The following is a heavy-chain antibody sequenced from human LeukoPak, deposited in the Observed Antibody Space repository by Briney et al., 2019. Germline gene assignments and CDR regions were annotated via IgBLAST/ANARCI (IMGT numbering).Heavy chain of an antibody. CDR3: AREDSSGYYFDY. CDR2: ISPKSGGT. CDR1: GYIFTVYY. V-gene: IGHV1-2*02. J-gene: IGHJ4*02. D-gene: IGHD3-22*01. Sequence: ASVKVSCKASGYIFTVYYMHWVRQAPGQGLEWMGWISPKSGGTNYAQKFQGRINMTRDTSISTAYMELSGLRSDDTAVFYCAREDSSGYYFDYWGQGTLVTVSS.